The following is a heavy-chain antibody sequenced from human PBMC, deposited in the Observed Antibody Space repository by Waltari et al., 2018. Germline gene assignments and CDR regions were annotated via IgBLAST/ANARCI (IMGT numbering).Heavy chain of an antibody. J-gene: IGHJ4*02. Sequence: QVQLQESGPGLVKPSETLSLTCTVSGGSISSYYWSWIRQPPGKGLEWIGYIYYSGSTNYNPSLKSRVTISVDTSKNQFSLKLTSVTAADTAVYYCARHEIVAAFDYWGQGTLVTVSS. CDR2: IYYSGST. CDR1: GGSISSYY. V-gene: IGHV4-59*08. D-gene: IGHD5-12*01. CDR3: ARHEIVAAFDY.